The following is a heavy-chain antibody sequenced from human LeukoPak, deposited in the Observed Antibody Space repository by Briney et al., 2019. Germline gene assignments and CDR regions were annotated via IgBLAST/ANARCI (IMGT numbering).Heavy chain of an antibody. CDR2: IYYSGST. CDR3: ARGGYSGYDWFDP. V-gene: IGHV4-59*08. Sequence: TSETLSLTCTVSGGSISSYYWSWIRQPPGKGLEWIGYIYYSGSTNYNPSLKSRVTISVDTSKNQFSLKLSSVTAADTAVYYCARGGYSGYDWFDPWGQGTLVTVSS. D-gene: IGHD5-12*01. CDR1: GGSISSYY. J-gene: IGHJ5*02.